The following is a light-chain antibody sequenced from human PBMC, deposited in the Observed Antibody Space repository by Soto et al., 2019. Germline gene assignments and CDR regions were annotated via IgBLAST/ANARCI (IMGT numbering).Light chain of an antibody. CDR1: QSVTSSY. V-gene: IGKV3-20*01. CDR2: GAS. CDR3: QQYGGLPT. Sequence: EIVLTQSPVTLSFSPCEIVTLSCRASQSVTSSYIAWYQQKSGQAPRLLLYGASSRATGIPDRFRGSGSGTDFTLTISRLEPEDFAVYYCQQYGGLPTFGQGTKVDIK. J-gene: IGKJ1*01.